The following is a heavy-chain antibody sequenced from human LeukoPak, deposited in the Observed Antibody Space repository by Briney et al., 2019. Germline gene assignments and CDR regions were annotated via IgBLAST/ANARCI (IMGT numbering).Heavy chain of an antibody. CDR2: IRYDGSNK. CDR3: AKPINQWLIPYYYYYMDV. J-gene: IGHJ6*03. Sequence: PGGSLRLSCAVSGFTVSSNYMHWVRQAPGKGLEWVAFIRYDGSNKYYADSVKGRFTISRDNSKNTLYLQMNSLRAEDTAVYYCAKPINQWLIPYYYYYMDVWGKGTTVTVSS. CDR1: GFTVSSNY. V-gene: IGHV3-30*02. D-gene: IGHD6-19*01.